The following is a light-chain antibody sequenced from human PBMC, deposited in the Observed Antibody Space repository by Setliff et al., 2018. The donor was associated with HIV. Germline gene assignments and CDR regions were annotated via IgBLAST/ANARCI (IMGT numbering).Light chain of an antibody. CDR1: SSDIGGYTY. V-gene: IGLV2-14*03. Sequence: QFALTQPASVSGSPGQSITISCTGTSSDIGGYTYVCWYQQHPGKAPKLMIYDVSNRPSGVSNRFSGSKSGNTASLTISGLQAEDEADYYCTSYTTNSPWVFGGGTKVTVL. CDR2: DVS. J-gene: IGLJ3*02. CDR3: TSYTTNSPWV.